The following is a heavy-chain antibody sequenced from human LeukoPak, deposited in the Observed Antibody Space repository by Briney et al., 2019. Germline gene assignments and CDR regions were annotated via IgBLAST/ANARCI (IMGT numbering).Heavy chain of an antibody. Sequence: SETLSLTCAVSGYSISSGYYWGWIRQPPGEGLEWIGSIFHRGNTYYNPSLKSRVTISLDTSTNQFSLKLSSVTAADTAVYYCARDRERDLCFDYWGQGTLVTVSS. J-gene: IGHJ4*02. V-gene: IGHV4-38-2*02. CDR3: ARDRERDLCFDY. D-gene: IGHD3-10*02. CDR1: GYSISSGYY. CDR2: IFHRGNT.